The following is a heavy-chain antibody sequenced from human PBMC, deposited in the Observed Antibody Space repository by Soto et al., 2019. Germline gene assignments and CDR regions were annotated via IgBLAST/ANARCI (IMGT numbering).Heavy chain of an antibody. V-gene: IGHV4-30-2*01. CDR2: IYHSGST. D-gene: IGHD6-19*01. CDR3: ARAGGLGAVAVDY. CDR1: GGSISSGGYS. Sequence: QLQLQESGSGLVKPSQTLSLTCAVSGGSISSGGYSWSWIRQPPGKGLEWIGYIYHSGSTYYNPSLKSRVTTSVAQSKNQFSLKLSSVPAADTAVYYCARAGGLGAVAVDYWGQGTLVTVSS. J-gene: IGHJ4*02.